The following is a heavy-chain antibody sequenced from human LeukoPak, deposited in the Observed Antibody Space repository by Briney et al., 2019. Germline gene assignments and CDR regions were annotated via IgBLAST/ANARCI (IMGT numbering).Heavy chain of an antibody. Sequence: GESLRLSCVASGLXISGQWMNWVRQAPGQGLEWVANIKHDGSEEYYVDSVKGRFTISRDDGRNSVSLQMNSVRAEDTAVYYCGYTNNFYHWGQGTLVGVSS. CDR1: GLXISGQW. V-gene: IGHV3-7*01. J-gene: IGHJ4*02. CDR3: GYTNNFYH. D-gene: IGHD3-16*02. CDR2: IKHDGSEE.